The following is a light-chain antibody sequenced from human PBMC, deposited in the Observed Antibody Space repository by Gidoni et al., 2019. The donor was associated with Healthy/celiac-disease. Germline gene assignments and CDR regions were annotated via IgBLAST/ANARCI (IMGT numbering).Light chain of an antibody. CDR1: QSVLYSSNNKNY. J-gene: IGKJ2*01. V-gene: IGKV4-1*01. CDR3: QQYYSTPRF. Sequence: DIVMTQSPASLAVSLGERATINCKSSQSVLYSSNNKNYLAWYQQKPGQPPKLLIYWASTRESGVPDRFSGSGSGTDFTLTISSLQAEDVAVYYCQQYYSTPRFFGQGTKLEIK. CDR2: WAS.